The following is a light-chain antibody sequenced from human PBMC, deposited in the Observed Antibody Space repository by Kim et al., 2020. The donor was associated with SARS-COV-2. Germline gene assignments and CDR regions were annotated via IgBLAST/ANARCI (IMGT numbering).Light chain of an antibody. J-gene: IGKJ1*01. CDR1: QSVNNK. Sequence: VSPGERATLSCRASQSVNNKVAWYQQKPGQAPRLLMYGASTRAIGVPARFTGSGSGTEFTLTISSLQSEDFGVYYCQQYKNWRTFGQGTKVDIK. CDR2: GAS. V-gene: IGKV3-15*01. CDR3: QQYKNWRT.